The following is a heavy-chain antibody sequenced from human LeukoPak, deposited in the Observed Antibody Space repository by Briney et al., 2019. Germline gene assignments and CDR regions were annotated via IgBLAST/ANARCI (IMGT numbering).Heavy chain of an antibody. CDR2: ISAYNGNT. D-gene: IGHD3-3*01. V-gene: IGHV1-18*01. CDR1: GYTFTSYG. J-gene: IGHJ4*02. Sequence: ASVKVSRKASGYTFTSYGISWVRQAPGQGLEWMGWISAYNGNTNYAQKLQGRVTMTTDTSTSTAYMELRSLRSDDTAVYYCARDSTIFGVVTWPPFDYWGQGTLVTVSS. CDR3: ARDSTIFGVVTWPPFDY.